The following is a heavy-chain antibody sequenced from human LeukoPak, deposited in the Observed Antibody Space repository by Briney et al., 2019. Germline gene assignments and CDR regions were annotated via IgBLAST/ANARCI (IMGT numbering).Heavy chain of an antibody. J-gene: IGHJ4*02. CDR2: ISSSSSSI. D-gene: IGHD3-10*01. CDR3: ARDESYYGSGSYSAY. CDR1: GFTFSSYS. V-gene: IGHV3-48*01. Sequence: PGGSLRLSCAASGFTFSSYSMNWVRQAPGKGLEWVSCISSSSSSIHYADSVKGRFTISRDNAKNSLYLQMNSLRVEDTAVYYCARDESYYGSGSYSAYWGQGTRVTVSS.